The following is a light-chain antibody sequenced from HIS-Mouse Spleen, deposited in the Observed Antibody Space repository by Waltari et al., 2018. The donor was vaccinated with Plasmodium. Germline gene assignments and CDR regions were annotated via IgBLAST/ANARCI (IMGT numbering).Light chain of an antibody. V-gene: IGLV2-11*01. Sequence: QSALTQPRSVSGSPGQSVTISCTGTSSDVGGYNYVSWYQQPPGKAPKLMIYDVSKGRSAVPERFSGSKAGNTASLTISGLQAEDEADYYCCSYAGSYTWVFGGGTKLTVL. CDR2: DVS. J-gene: IGLJ2*01. CDR1: SSDVGGYNY. CDR3: CSYAGSYTWV.